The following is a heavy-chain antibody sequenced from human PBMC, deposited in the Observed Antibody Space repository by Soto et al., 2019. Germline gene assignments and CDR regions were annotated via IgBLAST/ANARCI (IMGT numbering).Heavy chain of an antibody. J-gene: IGHJ6*02. Sequence: GASVKVSCKASGYSFTRYGIGWARQAPGQGLEWMGWINAYNGNTNYAQNLQGRRTLTTDTSTTTAYMELRSLRSNDTAIYYCAMVDVYVTPSPQDVWGQGTTVTVSS. CDR2: INAYNGNT. CDR3: AMVDVYVTPSPQDV. D-gene: IGHD3-16*01. V-gene: IGHV1-18*01. CDR1: GYSFTRYG.